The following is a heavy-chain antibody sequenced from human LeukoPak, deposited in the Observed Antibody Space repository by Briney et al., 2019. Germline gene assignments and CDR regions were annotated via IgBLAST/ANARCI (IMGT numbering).Heavy chain of an antibody. CDR2: IYYSGST. D-gene: IGHD3-10*01. CDR3: ARHYGP. V-gene: IGHV4-39*01. CDR1: DGSINSYY. J-gene: IGHJ4*02. Sequence: TETLSLTCFVSDGSINSYYWGWIRQPPGKGLEWIGSIYYSGSTYYNPSLKSRVTISVDTSKNQFSLKLNSVTATDTAVYYCARHYGPWGQGTLVTVSS.